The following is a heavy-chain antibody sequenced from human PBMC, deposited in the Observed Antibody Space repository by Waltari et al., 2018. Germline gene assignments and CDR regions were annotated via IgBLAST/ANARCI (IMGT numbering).Heavy chain of an antibody. J-gene: IGHJ6*02. CDR3: ANDRPGGLGMGV. D-gene: IGHD2-15*01. V-gene: IGHV3-74*01. CDR2: IRSEGSGT. Sequence: EVQLVESGGGLIQPGGSLRLSCVASGFTFSNFWMHGVRQAPGKGLVWVSGIRSEGSGTTYVDSVRGRFTTSRDNTRNTLYLDMNDRRADDTAVYYCANDRPGGLGMGVWGQGTTVTVSS. CDR1: GFTFSNFW.